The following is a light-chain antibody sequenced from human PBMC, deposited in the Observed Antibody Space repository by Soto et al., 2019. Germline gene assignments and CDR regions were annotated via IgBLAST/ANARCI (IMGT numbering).Light chain of an antibody. CDR3: HHYSTPPLT. Sequence: VITKFPYSRGVAQGDGAPSNRKSSRSVLYSSNNKNYLAWYQQKKGQPPKLXIYWASSRESGVSDRFSGSGSGTDCNRTTGSPQAEDVAVHYCHHYSTPPLTFGGGTQVDIK. CDR1: RSVLYSSNNKNY. V-gene: IGKV4-1*01. CDR2: WAS. J-gene: IGKJ4*01.